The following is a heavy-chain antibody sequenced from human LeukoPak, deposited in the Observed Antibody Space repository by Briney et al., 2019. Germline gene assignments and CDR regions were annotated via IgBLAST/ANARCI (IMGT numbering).Heavy chain of an antibody. V-gene: IGHV4-59*01. D-gene: IGHD7-27*01. J-gene: IGHJ4*02. Sequence: SETLSLTCTVTGGSISNYYWSWIRQPPGKGLEWIGYIYTSGSTNCSPSLKSRVTMSVDTSKNQFSLKLTSVTAADTAVYYCARVGNWEGAYWGQGTLVTVSS. CDR3: ARVGNWEGAY. CDR1: GGSISNYY. CDR2: IYTSGST.